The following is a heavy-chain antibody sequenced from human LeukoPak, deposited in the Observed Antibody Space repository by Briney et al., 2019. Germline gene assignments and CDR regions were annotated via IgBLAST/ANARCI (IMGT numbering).Heavy chain of an antibody. Sequence: GGSLRLSCAASGFSFSSYTMNWVRQAPGKGLEWVSSISSSSSYIYYADSVKGRFTISRDNAKNSLYLQMNSLRAEDTAVYYCARDQSVVAWRDQLLSYYYYMDVWGKGTTVTVSS. J-gene: IGHJ6*03. CDR1: GFSFSSYT. CDR2: ISSSSSYI. CDR3: ARDQSVVAWRDQLLSYYYYMDV. V-gene: IGHV3-21*01. D-gene: IGHD2-2*01.